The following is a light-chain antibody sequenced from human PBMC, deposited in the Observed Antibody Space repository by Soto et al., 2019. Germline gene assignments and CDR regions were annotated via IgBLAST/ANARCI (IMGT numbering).Light chain of an antibody. V-gene: IGLV2-14*01. Sequence: QSVLTQPASVSGSLGQSITISCAGTSSDVGRYMYVSWYQQHPGKAPKLIIYDVYNRPSGVSNRFSGSKSGNTASLTISGLQAEDEAAYYCTSYTSTSTPYVFGGGTKLTVL. CDR2: DVY. J-gene: IGLJ1*01. CDR3: TSYTSTSTPYV. CDR1: SSDVGRYMY.